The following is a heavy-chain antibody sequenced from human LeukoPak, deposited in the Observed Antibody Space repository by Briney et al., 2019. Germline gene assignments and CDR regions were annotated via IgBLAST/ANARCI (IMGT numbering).Heavy chain of an antibody. CDR1: GFTVSSNY. CDR2: IYGGGNT. CDR3: ARASFYYDARALDP. D-gene: IGHD3-22*01. V-gene: IGHV3-53*01. Sequence: GGSLRLSCAASGFTVSSNYMNWVRQAPGKGLEWVSVIYGGGNTYYADAVKGRFTISGDNSKNTVFLQMNSLRAEDTAVYYCARASFYYDARALDPWGQGALVTVSS. J-gene: IGHJ5*02.